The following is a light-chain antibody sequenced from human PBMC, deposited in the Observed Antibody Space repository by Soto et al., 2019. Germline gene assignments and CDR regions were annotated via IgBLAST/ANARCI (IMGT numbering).Light chain of an antibody. CDR3: QVWDRSSNHWV. J-gene: IGLJ3*02. CDR1: NIGSKS. V-gene: IGLV3-21*02. Sequence: SYELTQPPSVSVAPGQTATVTCGGRNIGSKSVHWYQQKPGQAPVLVVHDDSDRPSGIPGRFSGSNSGDTATLTISGVEAGDEADYYCQVWDRSSNHWVFGGGTKVTV. CDR2: DDS.